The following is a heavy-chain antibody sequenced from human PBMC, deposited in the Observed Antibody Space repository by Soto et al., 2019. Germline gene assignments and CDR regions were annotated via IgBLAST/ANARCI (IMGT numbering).Heavy chain of an antibody. V-gene: IGHV1-46*01. CDR1: GYTFTTYY. Sequence: QVQLVQSGAEVKNPGASVKISCKASGYTFTTYYMHWLRQARGQGLEWMGIITPSSGSTRYEQKFQYRVTMTRDTSTSTVYMELGSLRSEDTAVYYGARAVSTKTAPIDYWGQGTLVTVSS. D-gene: IGHD4-17*01. CDR3: ARAVSTKTAPIDY. CDR2: ITPSSGST. J-gene: IGHJ4*02.